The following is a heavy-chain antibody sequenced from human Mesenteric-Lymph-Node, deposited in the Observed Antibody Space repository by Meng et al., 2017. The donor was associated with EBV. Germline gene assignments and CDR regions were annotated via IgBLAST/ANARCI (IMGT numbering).Heavy chain of an antibody. D-gene: IGHD5-12*01. CDR3: ARDLSNIVARGRVIDY. V-gene: IGHV1-46*01. Sequence: GPLVQSGAEVKGPGASVKVSCKASGYTFTDCYIHWVRQAPGQGLEWMGVTNPGGANTVYAQKFQGRVTMTSDTSTSTVYMELSSLRSEDTAVYYCARDLSNIVARGRVIDYWGQGTLVTVSS. CDR1: GYTFTDCY. J-gene: IGHJ4*02. CDR2: TNPGGANT.